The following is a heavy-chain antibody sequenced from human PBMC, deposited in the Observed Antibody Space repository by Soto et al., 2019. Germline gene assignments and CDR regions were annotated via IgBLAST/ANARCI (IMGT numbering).Heavy chain of an antibody. Sequence: QLQLQESGPGLVKPSETLSLTCTVSGGSISSSSYYWGWIRQPPGKGLERIGSIYYSGSTYYNPSLKSRVTISVDTSKNQFSLKLSSVTAADTAVYYCARRYSGYEEFFDYWGQGTLVTVSS. J-gene: IGHJ4*02. CDR3: ARRYSGYEEFFDY. D-gene: IGHD5-12*01. CDR2: IYYSGST. CDR1: GGSISSSSYY. V-gene: IGHV4-39*01.